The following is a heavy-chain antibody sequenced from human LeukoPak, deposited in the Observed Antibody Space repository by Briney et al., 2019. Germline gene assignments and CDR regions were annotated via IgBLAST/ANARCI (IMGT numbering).Heavy chain of an antibody. CDR3: ARGRIAAAGLDY. CDR1: GGSFSGYY. CDR2: INHSGST. Sequence: PSETLSLTCAVYGGSFSGYYWSWIRQPPGKGLEWIGEINHSGSTNYNPSLKSRVTISVDTSKNQFSLKLSSVTAADTAVYYCARGRIAAAGLDYWGQGTLVTVSS. V-gene: IGHV4-34*01. J-gene: IGHJ4*02. D-gene: IGHD6-13*01.